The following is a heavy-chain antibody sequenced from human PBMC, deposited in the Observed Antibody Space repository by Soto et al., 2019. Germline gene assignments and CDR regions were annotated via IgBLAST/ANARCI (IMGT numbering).Heavy chain of an antibody. CDR1: GYTFTKYG. CDR2: ISGHKGDT. V-gene: IGHV1-18*04. J-gene: IGHJ6*02. CDR3: VRAPGPMYYAMDA. Sequence: ASVKVSCKASGYTFTKYGISWVRQAPGQGLEWMGWISGHKGDTNYAQKFQGRVTMTTVTFTSTVYMEMNRLRAEDTAVYYCVRAPGPMYYAMDAWGQGTMVTVSS. D-gene: IGHD2-8*01.